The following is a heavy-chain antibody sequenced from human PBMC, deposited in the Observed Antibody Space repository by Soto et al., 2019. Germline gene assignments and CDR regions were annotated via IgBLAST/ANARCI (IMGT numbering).Heavy chain of an antibody. Sequence: QVQLVQSGAEVKKPGSSVKVSCKASGGTFSSYTISWVRQAPGQGLEWMGRIIPILGIPNYAQKFQGRVPITADKSTSTAYMELSSLRSENTAVYYCARFRGSYGMDFWCQGTTVTFSS. CDR1: GGTFSSYT. V-gene: IGHV1-69*02. J-gene: IGHJ6*02. CDR2: IIPILGIP. D-gene: IGHD3-10*01. CDR3: ARFRGSYGMDF.